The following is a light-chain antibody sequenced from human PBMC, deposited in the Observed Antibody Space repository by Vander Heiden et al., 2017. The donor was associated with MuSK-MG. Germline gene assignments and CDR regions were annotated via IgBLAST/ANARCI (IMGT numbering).Light chain of an antibody. CDR2: DDS. CDR1: KTGTKR. CDR3: QVWDSTTDHVV. J-gene: IGLJ7*01. Sequence: SYMLAQPPSVSLAPGQTATLTPGGNKTGTKRVHLYHQKPGQAPVLVVSDDSDRPSGIPERFSGSNSGNTATLTIRRVEAGDEADYFCQVWDSTTDHVVFGGGTQLTVL. V-gene: IGLV3-21*02.